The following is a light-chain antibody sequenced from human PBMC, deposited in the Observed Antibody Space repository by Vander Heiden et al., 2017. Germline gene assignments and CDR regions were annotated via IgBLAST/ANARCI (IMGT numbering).Light chain of an antibody. CDR1: QSVSRSY. J-gene: IGKJ1*01. CDR3: QHYDNSGWT. Sequence: PGERATLSCRASQSVSRSYLAWYQQKPGQAPRLLIYAASSRATGIPDRFSGSGSGADFTLTISRLELEDFAVYYCQHYDNSGWTFGQGTKVEI. CDR2: AAS. V-gene: IGKV3-20*01.